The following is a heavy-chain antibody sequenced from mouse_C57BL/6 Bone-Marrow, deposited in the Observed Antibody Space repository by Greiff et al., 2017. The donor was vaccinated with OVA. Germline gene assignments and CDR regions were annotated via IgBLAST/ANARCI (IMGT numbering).Heavy chain of an antibody. CDR1: GYTFTSYG. D-gene: IGHD1-1*02. CDR3: ARYGSSYWYFDV. Sequence: QVQLQQSGAELARPGASVTLSCKASGYTFTSYGISWVKQRTGQGLEWIGVIYPRSGNTYYNEKFKGTATLTADKSSSTAYMEIRSLTSEDAAVYFGARYGSSYWYFDVWGTGTTVTVSS. CDR2: IYPRSGNT. V-gene: IGHV1-81*01. J-gene: IGHJ1*03.